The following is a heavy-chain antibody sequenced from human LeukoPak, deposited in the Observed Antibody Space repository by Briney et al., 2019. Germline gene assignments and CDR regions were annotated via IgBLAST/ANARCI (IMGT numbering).Heavy chain of an antibody. D-gene: IGHD1-1*01. Sequence: PGGSLRLSCAASGFTFSTYTINWVRQAPGKGLEWVSSISSSSSYIYYADPVKGRFTISRDNAKNSLYLQMNSLRAEDTAVYHCARDRLLEDRDYSYYYYMDVWGKGTTVTVSS. CDR1: GFTFSTYT. CDR2: ISSSSSYI. V-gene: IGHV3-21*01. J-gene: IGHJ6*03. CDR3: ARDRLLEDRDYSYYYYMDV.